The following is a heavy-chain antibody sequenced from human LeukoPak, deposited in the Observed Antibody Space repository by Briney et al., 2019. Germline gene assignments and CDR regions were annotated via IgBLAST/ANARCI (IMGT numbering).Heavy chain of an antibody. CDR3: ARDRSVRGVIIGGQFDY. D-gene: IGHD3-10*01. CDR2: TSSSSSYI. J-gene: IGHJ4*02. CDR1: GFTFASYS. Sequence: GGSLRLSCAASGFTFASYSMNWVRQAPGKGLEWVSSTSSSSSYIYYADSVKGRFTISRDNAKNSLYLQMNSLRAEDTAVYYCARDRSVRGVIIGGQFDYWGQGTLVTVSS. V-gene: IGHV3-21*01.